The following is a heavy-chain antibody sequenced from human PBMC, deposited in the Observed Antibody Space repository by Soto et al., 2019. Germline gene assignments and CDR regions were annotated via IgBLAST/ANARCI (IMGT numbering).Heavy chain of an antibody. CDR3: ARHNYDSSGTAVDV. J-gene: IGHJ6*02. CDR2: IYYSGST. CDR1: GGSISSGGYY. Sequence: QVQLQESGPGLVKPSQTLSLTCTVSGGSISSGGYYWSWIRQHPGKGLEWIGYIYYSGSTYYNQSLKSPVTISVATSKNQFSLKLGSVTAAATAVYYCARHNYDSSGTAVDVWGQGTTVTVSS. D-gene: IGHD3-22*01. V-gene: IGHV4-31*01.